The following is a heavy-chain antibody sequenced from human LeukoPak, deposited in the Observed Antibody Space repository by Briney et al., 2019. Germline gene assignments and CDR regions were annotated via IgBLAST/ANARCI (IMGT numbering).Heavy chain of an antibody. CDR2: INHSGST. D-gene: IGHD5-18*01. CDR1: GGSFSGYY. J-gene: IGHJ4*02. CDR3: ARGCGYSRIYYFDY. V-gene: IGHV4-34*01. Sequence: SETLSLTCAVYGGSFSGYYWSWIRQPPGKGLEWIGEINHSGSTNYNPSLKSRVTISVDTSKNQFSLKLSSVTAADTAVYYCARGCGYSRIYYFDYWGQGTLVTVSS.